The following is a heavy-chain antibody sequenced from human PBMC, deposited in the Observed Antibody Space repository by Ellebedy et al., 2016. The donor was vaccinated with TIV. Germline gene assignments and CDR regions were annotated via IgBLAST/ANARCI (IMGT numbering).Heavy chain of an antibody. CDR3: ARDVCASGYCTSYFDY. Sequence: GGSLRLSXAASGFTFSSYSMNWVRQAPGKGLEWVSSISSSSSYIYYADSVKGRFTISRDNAKNSLYLQMNSLRAEDTAVYYCARDVCASGYCTSYFDYWGQGTLVTVSS. V-gene: IGHV3-21*01. CDR1: GFTFSSYS. D-gene: IGHD3-3*01. CDR2: ISSSSSYI. J-gene: IGHJ4*02.